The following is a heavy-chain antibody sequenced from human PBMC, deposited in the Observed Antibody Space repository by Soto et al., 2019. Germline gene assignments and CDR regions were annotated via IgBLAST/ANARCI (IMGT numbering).Heavy chain of an antibody. D-gene: IGHD6-13*01. Sequence: PSETLSLTCAVSGGSISSSNWWSWVRQPPGKGLEWIGEIYHSGSTNYNPSLKSRVTISVDKSKNQFSLKLSSVTAADTAVYYCARGSSNGRNSYYFDYWGQGTLVTVSS. CDR3: ARGSSNGRNSYYFDY. CDR1: GGSISSSNW. CDR2: IYHSGST. J-gene: IGHJ4*02. V-gene: IGHV4-4*02.